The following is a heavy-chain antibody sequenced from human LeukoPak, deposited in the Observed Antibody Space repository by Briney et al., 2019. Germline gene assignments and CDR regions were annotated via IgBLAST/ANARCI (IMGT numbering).Heavy chain of an antibody. CDR2: IKHDGSEI. V-gene: IGHV3-7*01. CDR1: GFSFSSSW. Sequence: GGSLRPSCAASGFSFSSSWMSWVRQAPGKGLEWVANIKHDGSEIDYLDSLKGRFTISRDNAKNSLYLQMNSLRAEDTARYYCARDSPVATYTFDIWGQGTMVTVSS. J-gene: IGHJ3*02. D-gene: IGHD1-14*01. CDR3: ARDSPVATYTFDI.